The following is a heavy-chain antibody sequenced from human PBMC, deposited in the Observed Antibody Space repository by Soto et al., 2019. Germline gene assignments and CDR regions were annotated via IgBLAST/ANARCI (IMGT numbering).Heavy chain of an antibody. CDR2: IDPSGGIT. CDR3: ARDMIGHDNYETIGYYFDH. CDR1: GYSFTNFH. Sequence: QVQLSQFGAEVKKPGASVKVSCKASGYSFTNFHIHWVRQAPGQGLEWMGMIDPSGGITRDAQRLQGRLTMTRDASTSTVYLELRSQTSEDTAVYYCARDMIGHDNYETIGYYFDHWGQGTLVTLSS. J-gene: IGHJ4*02. V-gene: IGHV1-46*01. D-gene: IGHD3-22*01.